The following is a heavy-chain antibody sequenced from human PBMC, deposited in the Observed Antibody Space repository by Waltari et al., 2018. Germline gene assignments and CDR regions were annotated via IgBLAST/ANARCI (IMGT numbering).Heavy chain of an antibody. CDR3: AKVRVGSIAVAGYFDY. J-gene: IGHJ4*02. D-gene: IGHD6-19*01. CDR2: ISGSGGST. CDR1: GFTFSSYA. V-gene: IGHV3-23*01. Sequence: EVQLLESGGGLVQPGGSLRLSCAASGFTFSSYAMSWVRQAPGKGLEWVSAISGSGGSTYYAASVKGRFTISSDNSKNTLYRQMNSLRAEDTAVYYCAKVRVGSIAVAGYFDYWGQGTLVTVSS.